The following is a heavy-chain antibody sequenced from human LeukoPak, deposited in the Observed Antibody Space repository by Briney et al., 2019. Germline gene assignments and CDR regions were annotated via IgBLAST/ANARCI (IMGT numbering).Heavy chain of an antibody. CDR2: MNPNSGNT. D-gene: IGHD6-13*01. V-gene: IGHV1-8*03. Sequence: ASVKVSCKASGYTFTSYDINWVRQATGQGLEWMGWMNPNSGNTGYAQKFQGRVTITRNTSISTAYMELSSLRSEDTAVYYCAREVAAAAIDYWGQGTLVTVSS. CDR3: AREVAAAAIDY. J-gene: IGHJ4*02. CDR1: GYTFTSYD.